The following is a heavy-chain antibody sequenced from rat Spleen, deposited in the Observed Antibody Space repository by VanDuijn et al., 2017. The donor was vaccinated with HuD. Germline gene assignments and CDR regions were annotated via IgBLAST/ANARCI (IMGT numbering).Heavy chain of an antibody. CDR1: GFSLTDNS. D-gene: IGHD1-11*01. Sequence: QVQLKESGPGLVQPSQTLSLTCTVSGFSLTDNSVHWVRQPPGKGLEWMGGIWDDETTDYNPALKSRLSISRDTSKSQVFLTMNSLQTDDTAVYYCAELTSDFWGPGTMVTVSS. V-gene: IGHV2-1*01. J-gene: IGHJ1*01. CDR2: IWDDETT. CDR3: AELTSDF.